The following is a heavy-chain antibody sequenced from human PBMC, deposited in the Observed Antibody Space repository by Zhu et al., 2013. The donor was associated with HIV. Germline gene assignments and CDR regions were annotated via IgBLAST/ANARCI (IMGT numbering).Heavy chain of an antibody. CDR3: ARDGGYCSGGSCLAEGNWFDP. D-gene: IGHD2-15*01. Sequence: QVQLVQSGAEVKKPGASVKVSCKASGYTFTSYGISWVRQAPGQGLEWMGWISAYNGNTNYAQKLQGRVTMTTDTSTSTAYMELRSLRSDDTAVYYCARDGGYCSGGSCLAEGNWFDPWGRGNPWSPSPQ. CDR1: GYTFTSYG. V-gene: IGHV1-18*01. CDR2: ISAYNGNT. J-gene: IGHJ5*02.